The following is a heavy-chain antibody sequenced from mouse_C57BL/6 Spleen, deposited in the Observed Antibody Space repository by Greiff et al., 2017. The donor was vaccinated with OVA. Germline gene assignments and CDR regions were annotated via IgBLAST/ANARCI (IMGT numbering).Heavy chain of an antibody. J-gene: IGHJ4*01. V-gene: IGHV3-6*01. Sequence: DVKLQESGPGLVKPSQSLSLTCSVTGYSITSGYYWNWIRQFPGNKLEWMGYISYDGSNNYNPSLKNRISITRDTSKNQFFLKLNSVTTEDTATYYCARGDYDYYYYAMDYWGQGTSVTVSS. CDR3: ARGDYDYYYYAMDY. CDR1: GYSITSGYY. D-gene: IGHD2-4*01. CDR2: ISYDGSN.